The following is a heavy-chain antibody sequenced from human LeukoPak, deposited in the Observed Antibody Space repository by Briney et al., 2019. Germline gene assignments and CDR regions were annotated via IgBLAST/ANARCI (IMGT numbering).Heavy chain of an antibody. CDR3: ARDRTTYYYGSMDV. D-gene: IGHD3-10*01. Sequence: GGSLRLSCAASGFTFSSYNMNWVRQAPGKGLEWVSSISSSSSYIYYADSVKGRFIISRDNAKNSLYLQMNSLRAEDTAVYYCARDRTTYYYGSMDVWGQGTTVTISS. J-gene: IGHJ6*02. CDR1: GFTFSSYN. CDR2: ISSSSSYI. V-gene: IGHV3-21*01.